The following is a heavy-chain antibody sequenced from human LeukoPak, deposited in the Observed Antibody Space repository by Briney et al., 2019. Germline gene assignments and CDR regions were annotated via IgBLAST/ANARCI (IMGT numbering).Heavy chain of an antibody. CDR2: IYYSGST. J-gene: IGHJ5*02. V-gene: IGHV4-38-2*02. D-gene: IGHD6-19*01. CDR3: ARGSYSSGWYVRFDP. CDR1: NYSISSGYY. Sequence: SETLSLTCTVSNYSISSGYYWGWIRQPPGKGLEWIGSIYYSGSTYYNPSLKSRVTISVDTSKNQFSLKLSSVTAADTAMYYCARGSYSSGWYVRFDPWGQGTLVTVSS.